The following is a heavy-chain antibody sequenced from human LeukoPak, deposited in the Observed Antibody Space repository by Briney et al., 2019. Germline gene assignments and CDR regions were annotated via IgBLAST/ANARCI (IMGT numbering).Heavy chain of an antibody. V-gene: IGHV4-34*01. Sequence: PSETLSLTCAVYGGSFSGYYWSWIRQPPGKGLEWIGEINHSGSTNYNPSLKSRVTISVDTSKNQFSLKLSSVTAADTAVYYCAGGPLADYWGQGTLVTVSS. D-gene: IGHD3-3*02. CDR3: AGGPLADY. CDR1: GGSFSGYY. J-gene: IGHJ4*02. CDR2: INHSGST.